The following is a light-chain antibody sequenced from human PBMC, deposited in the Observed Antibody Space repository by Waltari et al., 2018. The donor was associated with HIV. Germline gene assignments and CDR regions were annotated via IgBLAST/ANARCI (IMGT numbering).Light chain of an antibody. CDR2: WAS. CDR1: QSVLHISDNQDY. V-gene: IGKV4-1*01. J-gene: IGKJ2*03. CDR3: QQYYESNS. Sequence: DIVMTQSPDSLAVSLGERATIKCKSSQSVLHISDNQDYLAWYQQKPGQPPKLLIYWASTRESGVPDRFSGSGSGTDFTLTISSLQAEDVAVYYCQQYYESNSFGRGTKLEIK.